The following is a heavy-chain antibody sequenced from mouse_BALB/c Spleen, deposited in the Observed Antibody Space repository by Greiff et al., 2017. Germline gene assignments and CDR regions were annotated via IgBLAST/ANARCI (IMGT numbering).Heavy chain of an antibody. CDR1: GYTFTSYV. J-gene: IGHJ2*01. V-gene: IGHV1-14*01. CDR3: AREEYGNYVSYFDY. D-gene: IGHD2-1*01. CDR2: INPYNDGT. Sequence: VQLKESGPELVKPGASVKMSCKASGYTFTSYVMHWVKQKPGQGLEWIGYINPYNDGTKYNEKFKGKATLTSDKSSSTAYMELSSLTSEDSAVYYCAREEYGNYVSYFDYWGQGTTLTVSS.